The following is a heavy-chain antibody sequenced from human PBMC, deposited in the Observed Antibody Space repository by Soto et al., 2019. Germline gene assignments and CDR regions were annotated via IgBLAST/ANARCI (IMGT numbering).Heavy chain of an antibody. CDR3: AKAYTSAEYYDYQYGMDV. Sequence: PGGSLRLSCAASGFTFSSYGMHWVRQAPGKGLEWVAVISYDGSNKYYADSVRGRFTTSRDNHVNTLNLQMNSLRAEDTAVYYCAKAYTSAEYYDYQYGMDVWGQGTTVTVSS. J-gene: IGHJ6*02. CDR1: GFTFSSYG. V-gene: IGHV3-30*18. CDR2: ISYDGSNK. D-gene: IGHD2-15*01.